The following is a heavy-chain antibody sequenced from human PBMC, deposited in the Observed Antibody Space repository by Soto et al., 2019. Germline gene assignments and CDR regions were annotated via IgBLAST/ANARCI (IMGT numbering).Heavy chain of an antibody. D-gene: IGHD5-18*01. Sequence: KTSETLSLTCTVSGGSISSSSYYWGWIRQPPGKGLEWIGSIYYSGSTYYNPSLKSRVTISVDTSKNQFSLKLSSVTAADTAVYYCARQMWIQLSYYFYYGMGVCRQVNTFTASS. CDR1: GGSISSSSYY. CDR3: ARQMWIQLSYYFYYGMGV. J-gene: IGHJ6*02. CDR2: IYYSGST. V-gene: IGHV4-39*01.